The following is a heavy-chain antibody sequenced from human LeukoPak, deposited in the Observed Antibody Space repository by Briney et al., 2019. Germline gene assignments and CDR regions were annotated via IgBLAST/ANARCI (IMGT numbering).Heavy chain of an antibody. CDR3: AGVTAILDWFDP. J-gene: IGHJ5*02. V-gene: IGHV4-39*07. Sequence: SETLSLTCTVSGGSISSSSYYWGWIRQPPGKGLEWIGSIYYSGSTYYNPSLKSRVTISVDTSKNQFSLKLSSVTAADTAVYYCAGVTAILDWFDPWGQGTLVTVSS. D-gene: IGHD2-21*02. CDR2: IYYSGST. CDR1: GGSISSSSYY.